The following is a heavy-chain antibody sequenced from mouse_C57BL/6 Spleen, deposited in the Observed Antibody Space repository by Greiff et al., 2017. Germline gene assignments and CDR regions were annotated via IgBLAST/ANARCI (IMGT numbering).Heavy chain of an antibody. Sequence: QVQLQQSGAELVRPGASVTLSCKASGYTFTDYEMHWVKQTPVHGLEWIGAIDPETGGTAYNQKFKGKAILTADNSSSTAYMELRSLTSEDSAVYYCTRGGFLYAMDYWGQGTSVTVSS. V-gene: IGHV1-15*01. CDR3: TRGGFLYAMDY. J-gene: IGHJ4*01. CDR2: IDPETGGT. CDR1: GYTFTDYE.